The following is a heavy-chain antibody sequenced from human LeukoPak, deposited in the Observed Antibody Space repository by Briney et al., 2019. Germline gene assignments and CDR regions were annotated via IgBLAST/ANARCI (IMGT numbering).Heavy chain of an antibody. CDR2: INAGNGNT. CDR3: ARLDYYYYGMDV. V-gene: IGHV1-3*01. CDR1: GCTFTSYA. Sequence: ASVKVSCKASGCTFTSYAMHWVRQAPGQRLEWMGWINAGNGNTKYSQKFQGRVTITRDTSASTAYMELSSLRSEDTAVYYCARLDYYYYGMDVWGQGTTVTVSS. J-gene: IGHJ6*02.